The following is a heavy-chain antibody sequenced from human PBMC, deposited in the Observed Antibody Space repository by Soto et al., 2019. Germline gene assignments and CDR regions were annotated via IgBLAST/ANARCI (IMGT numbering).Heavy chain of an antibody. CDR1: GFTFSSYA. J-gene: IGHJ4*02. V-gene: IGHV3-23*01. CDR2: ISGSGDST. CDR3: AKGSAVGATYYFDY. Sequence: PGGSLRLSCAASGFTFSSYAMSWVRQAPGKGLGWVSAISGSGDSTYYADSVKGRFTISRDNSKNTLYLQMNSLRAEDTAVYYCAKGSAVGATYYFDYWGQGTLVTVSS. D-gene: IGHD1-26*01.